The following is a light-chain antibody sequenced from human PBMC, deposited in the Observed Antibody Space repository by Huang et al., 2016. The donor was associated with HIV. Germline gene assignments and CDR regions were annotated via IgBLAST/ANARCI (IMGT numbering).Light chain of an antibody. V-gene: IGKV2-28*01. J-gene: IGKJ2*01. CDR1: QTLLLGSAYNY. CDR3: MRTLQTPFT. Sequence: DIVVTQSPLSLPVTPGEPASIACRSSQTLLLGSAYNYLDWYLQKPGQSPQLLIYLASNLASGVPDRFCGSGSGTDFTLEISRVEPEDVVVYYCMRTLQTPFTFGQGTRVEI. CDR2: LAS.